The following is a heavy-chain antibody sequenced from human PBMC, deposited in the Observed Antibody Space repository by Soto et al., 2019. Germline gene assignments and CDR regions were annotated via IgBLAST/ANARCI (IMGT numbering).Heavy chain of an antibody. D-gene: IGHD1-1*01. CDR3: ARKGATGTPFVPWFDP. J-gene: IGHJ5*02. V-gene: IGHV3-21*01. CDR2: ISSSSIYI. CDR1: GFTFSTYI. Sequence: GGSLRLGCGVSGFTFSTYIMNWGRQAPGKGLEWVSSISSSSIYIYYADSVKGRFTISRDNAKNSLYLQMNSLRAEDTAVYYCARKGATGTPFVPWFDPWGQGTLVTVSS.